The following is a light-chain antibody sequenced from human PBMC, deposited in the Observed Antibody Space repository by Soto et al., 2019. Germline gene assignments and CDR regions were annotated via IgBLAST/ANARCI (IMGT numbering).Light chain of an antibody. CDR3: ASFTSISTYV. J-gene: IGLJ1*01. Sequence: QSVLTQPASVSGSPGQSITISCTGTGDDIGGYNFVSWYQHHPGKAPKLIIYDVTHRPSGVSERFSGSKSGFTASLTISGLQPEDESHYYCASFTSISTYVFGTGTKVTVL. CDR2: DVT. CDR1: GDDIGGYNF. V-gene: IGLV2-14*01.